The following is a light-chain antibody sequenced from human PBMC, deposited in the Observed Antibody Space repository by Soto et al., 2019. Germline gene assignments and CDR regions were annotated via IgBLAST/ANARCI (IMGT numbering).Light chain of an antibody. Sequence: DIVMTQSPDSLAVSLGERATINCKSSQSVLYSSNNKNYLAWYQRKPGQPPKLLIYWASTRESGVPDRFSGSGSWTDFPLTINSLQAEDVAVYYCQQYFSTPLTFGGGTKVEIK. CDR1: QSVLYSSNNKNY. V-gene: IGKV4-1*01. CDR2: WAS. CDR3: QQYFSTPLT. J-gene: IGKJ4*01.